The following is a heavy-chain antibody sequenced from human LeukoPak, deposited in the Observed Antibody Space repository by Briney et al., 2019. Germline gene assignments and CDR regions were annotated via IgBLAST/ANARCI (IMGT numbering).Heavy chain of an antibody. Sequence: GGSLRLSCAASGFTFSSYAMSWVRHAPGQGLEWVSAISGSGGSTYYADPVKGRFTISTDNSKNKLYLQMNSLRAEDTAVYYCAKDVVGGSWYYFDYWGQGTLVTVSS. J-gene: IGHJ4*02. CDR3: AKDVVGGSWYYFDY. CDR1: GFTFSSYA. D-gene: IGHD6-13*01. V-gene: IGHV3-23*01. CDR2: ISGSGGST.